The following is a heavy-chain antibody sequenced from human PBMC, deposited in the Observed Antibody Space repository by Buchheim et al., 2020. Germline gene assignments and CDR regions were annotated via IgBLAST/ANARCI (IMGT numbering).Heavy chain of an antibody. D-gene: IGHD1-26*01. J-gene: IGHJ5*01. CDR3: ARVVSGSSFDS. CDR2: ITSSSSTI. CDR1: EFTFSHYS. Sequence: EVQLVESGGGLVQPGGSLRLSCAASEFTFSHYSMNWVRQAPGKGLEWVSYITSSSSTIFYADSVRGRFTISRDNAKNSLYLQMNSLRGEDTAVYYCARVVSGSSFDSWGQGAL. V-gene: IGHV3-48*01.